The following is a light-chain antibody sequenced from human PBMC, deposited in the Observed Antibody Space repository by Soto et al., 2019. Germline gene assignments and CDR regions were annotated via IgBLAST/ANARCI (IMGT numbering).Light chain of an antibody. V-gene: IGKV3-20*01. J-gene: IGKJ1*01. Sequence: EIVLTQSPGTLSFSPGDTATLSCRASQSVSNTYLAWYQQKPGQAPRLLIYGASSRATGFPDRFTGRGSGTDFTVTISRLEPEDFAVYYCQQYETSPWTFGQGTKVDIK. CDR1: QSVSNTY. CDR2: GAS. CDR3: QQYETSPWT.